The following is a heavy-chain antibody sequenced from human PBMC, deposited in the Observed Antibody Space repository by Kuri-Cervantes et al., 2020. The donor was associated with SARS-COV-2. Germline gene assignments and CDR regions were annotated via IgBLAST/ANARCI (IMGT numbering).Heavy chain of an antibody. V-gene: IGHV3-15*01. J-gene: IGHJ5*02. Sequence: GESLKISCAASGFTFSNAWMSWVRQAPGKGLEWVGRIKSKTDGGTTDYAAPVKGRFTISRDDSKNTLYLQMNSLRAEDTAVYYCAKDRTKQRLGWFDPWGQGTLVTVSS. CDR3: AKDRTKQRLGWFDP. CDR2: IKSKTDGGTT. CDR1: GFTFSNAW. D-gene: IGHD1-1*01.